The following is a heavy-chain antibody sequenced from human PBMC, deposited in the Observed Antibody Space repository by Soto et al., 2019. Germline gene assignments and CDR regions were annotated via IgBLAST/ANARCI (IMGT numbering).Heavy chain of an antibody. CDR3: ARGRYNRYYFDY. V-gene: IGHV4-30-4*08. D-gene: IGHD2-2*02. CDR1: GGSISSGGYY. CDR2: IYYSGST. J-gene: IGHJ4*02. Sequence: SEPLSLTCPVSGGSISSGGYYCSWIRRHPGKGLEWIGYIYYSGSTYYNQSLKSRVTILVDKAKNKFSLKLSSVTAAATAVYYCARGRYNRYYFDYWGQRSQVTVSS.